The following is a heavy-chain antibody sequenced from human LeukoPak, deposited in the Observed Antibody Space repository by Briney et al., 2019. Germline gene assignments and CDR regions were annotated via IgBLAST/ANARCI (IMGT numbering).Heavy chain of an antibody. CDR3: ARDSTYYYDSGSSGPHYFDN. CDR2: ISSGGTYE. D-gene: IGHD3-10*01. J-gene: IGHJ4*02. V-gene: IGHV3-30*01. Sequence: PGKSLRASCAASGFTFSNYAMHWVRQALGKGLEWVSLISSGGTYEYNADSVKGRFTISRDNSKNTLYLQLNSLRAEDTAVYYCARDSTYYYDSGSSGPHYFDNWGQGTLVTVSS. CDR1: GFTFSNYA.